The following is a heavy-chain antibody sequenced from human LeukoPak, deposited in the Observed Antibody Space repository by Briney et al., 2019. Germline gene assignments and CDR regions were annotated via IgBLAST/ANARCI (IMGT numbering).Heavy chain of an antibody. CDR1: GFTFSSHW. V-gene: IGHV3-7*01. D-gene: IGHD4-11*01. CDR2: IKQDGSEK. J-gene: IGHJ5*02. CDR3: ARTGADHNDYSLYRWFDP. Sequence: PGGSLRLSCAASGFTFSSHWMGWVRQAPGKGLEWVANIKQDGSEKYYVDSVKGRFTVSRDNAKTSLYLQMNSLRVEDTGVYYCARTGADHNDYSLYRWFDPWGQGTPVTVSS.